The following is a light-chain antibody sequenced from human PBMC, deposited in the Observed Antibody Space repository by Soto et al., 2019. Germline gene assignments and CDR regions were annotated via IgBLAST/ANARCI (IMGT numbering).Light chain of an antibody. CDR2: GAS. Sequence: EIVMTQSPATLSVSPGERATLSCRVSQSVSNNLAWYQQKPGQAPRLLIYGASTRATGIPARFSGSGSGTEFTLTISSLQSEDFAVYYCQQYNNWPITFGQGTRLEIK. J-gene: IGKJ5*01. CDR1: QSVSNN. V-gene: IGKV3D-15*01. CDR3: QQYNNWPIT.